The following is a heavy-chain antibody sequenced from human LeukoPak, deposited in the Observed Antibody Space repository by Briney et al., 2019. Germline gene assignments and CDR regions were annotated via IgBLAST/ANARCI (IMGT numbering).Heavy chain of an antibody. Sequence: GGSLRLSCAASGFTFSSYVMSWVRQAPGKGLEWVSAISGSGGSTYYADSMKGRFTISRDNSKNTLYLQMNSLRAEDTAVYYCAKDSFIVVVTLFDYWGQGTLVTVSS. CDR1: GFTFSSYV. D-gene: IGHD2-21*02. V-gene: IGHV3-23*01. CDR3: AKDSFIVVVTLFDY. J-gene: IGHJ4*02. CDR2: ISGSGGST.